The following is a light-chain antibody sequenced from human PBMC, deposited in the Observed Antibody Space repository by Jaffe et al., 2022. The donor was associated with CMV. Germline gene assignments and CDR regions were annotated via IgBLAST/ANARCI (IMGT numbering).Light chain of an antibody. Sequence: EIVLTQSPGTLSLSPGERATLSCRASQSVSSSYLAWYQQKPGQAPRLLIYGASSRATGIPDRFSGSGSGTDFTLTISRLEPEDFAVYYCQQPVGTFGQGTKVEIK. CDR1: QSVSSSY. CDR3: QQPVGT. V-gene: IGKV3-20*01. CDR2: GAS. J-gene: IGKJ1*01.